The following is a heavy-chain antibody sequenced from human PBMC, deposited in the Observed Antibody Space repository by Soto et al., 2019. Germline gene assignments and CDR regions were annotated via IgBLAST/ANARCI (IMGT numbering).Heavy chain of an antibody. CDR2: ISAYNGNT. V-gene: IGHV1-18*04. CDR1: GYTFTSYG. Sequence: ASVKVSCKASGYTFTSYGISWVRQAPGQGLEWMGWISAYNGNTNYAQKLQGRVTMTTDTSTSTAYMELRSLKTDDPAVYLGAGGDYYGSGSLKYWGQGPRVTVSS. D-gene: IGHD3-10*01. CDR3: AGGDYYGSGSLKY. J-gene: IGHJ4*02.